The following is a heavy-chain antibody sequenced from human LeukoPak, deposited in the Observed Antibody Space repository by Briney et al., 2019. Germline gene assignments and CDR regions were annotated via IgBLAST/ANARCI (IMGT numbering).Heavy chain of an antibody. CDR3: AKDRGDIVTAAPYYFDY. CDR2: ISGSGVST. D-gene: IGHD2-2*01. V-gene: IGHV3-23*01. CDR1: GFRFSSYA. Sequence: PGGSLRLSCAASGFRFSSYAMSWVRQAPGKGLEWVSAISGSGVSTYYADSVKGRFTISRDNSKNTLFLQMNTLRAEDTAVYYCAKDRGDIVTAAPYYFDYWGQGTLVTVSS. J-gene: IGHJ4*02.